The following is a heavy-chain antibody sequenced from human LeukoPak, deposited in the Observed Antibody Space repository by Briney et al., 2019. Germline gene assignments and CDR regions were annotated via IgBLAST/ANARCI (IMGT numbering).Heavy chain of an antibody. CDR3: AGYYDTSGSHAFDI. D-gene: IGHD3-22*01. Sequence: ASVKVSCKASGYTFTSYGITWVRQAPGQGLEWMGWISAYNGNTNYAQKVQGRVTMTTDTSTTTAYMELRSLRSDDTAVYYCAGYYDTSGSHAFDIWGQGTMVTVSS. V-gene: IGHV1-18*01. CDR1: GYTFTSYG. J-gene: IGHJ3*02. CDR2: ISAYNGNT.